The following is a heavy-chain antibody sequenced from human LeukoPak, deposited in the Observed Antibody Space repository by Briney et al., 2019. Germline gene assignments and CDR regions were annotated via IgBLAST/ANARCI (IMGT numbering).Heavy chain of an antibody. V-gene: IGHV3-23*01. Sequence: GGSLRLSCAASGFTFSSYAMTWVRRAPEKGLEWVSSITGSGSGTYRADSVKGRFTISRDNSKNTLYLQMNSLRAEDTAVYYCAKGGIGERGAIDYWGQGTLVTVSS. J-gene: IGHJ4*02. D-gene: IGHD2-15*01. CDR3: AKGGIGERGAIDY. CDR1: GFTFSSYA. CDR2: ITGSGSGT.